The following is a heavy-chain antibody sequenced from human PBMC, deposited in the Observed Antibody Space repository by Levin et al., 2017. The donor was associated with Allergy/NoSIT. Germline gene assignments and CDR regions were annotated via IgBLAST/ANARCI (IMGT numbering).Heavy chain of an antibody. CDR1: GGSVSSSDS. V-gene: IGHV4-4*02. J-gene: IGHJ4*02. CDR2: VHRGGKT. Sequence: TLSLTCAVSGGSVSSSDSWSWVRQPPGKGLEWIGEVHRGGKTNYNPSLKSRVTISVDKSKNQFSLRLSSVTAADTAVYHCARDPGGYSSGWHYFENWGQGTLVTVSS. D-gene: IGHD6-19*01. CDR3: ARDPGGYSSGWHYFEN.